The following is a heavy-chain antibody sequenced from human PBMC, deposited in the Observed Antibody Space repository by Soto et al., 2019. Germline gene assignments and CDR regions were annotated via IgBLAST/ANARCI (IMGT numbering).Heavy chain of an antibody. CDR1: GIAFSGCG. CDR2: ISSDGSQK. V-gene: IGHV3-30*18. Sequence: QVQLVESGGGVVQPGKSLRLSCAASGIAFSGCGMFWVRQTPSKGLEWVAAISSDGSQKYYAGSVKGPFTISRDNSKNTLYVHMHGLTTGDTAVYYCAKHIVRGHWDFELWGRGTLVSVSS. D-gene: IGHD5-12*01. J-gene: IGHJ2*01. CDR3: AKHIVRGHWDFEL.